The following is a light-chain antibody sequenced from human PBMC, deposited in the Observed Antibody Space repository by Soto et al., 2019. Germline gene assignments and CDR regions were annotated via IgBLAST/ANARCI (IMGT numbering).Light chain of an antibody. J-gene: IGKJ2*01. Sequence: EIVLTQSPGTLSLSPGERATLSYWASQSVSSNDLAWYQQKPGQAPRLLIYGASRRVTGVPDRFSGSGSGTDFTLTVSRLEPEDFAVYYCQQYGNSPPTFGQGTNLGIK. CDR3: QQYGNSPPT. CDR2: GAS. CDR1: QSVSSND. V-gene: IGKV3-20*01.